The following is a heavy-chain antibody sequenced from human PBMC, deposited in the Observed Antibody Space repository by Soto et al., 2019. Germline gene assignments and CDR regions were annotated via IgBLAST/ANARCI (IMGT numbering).Heavy chain of an antibody. J-gene: IGHJ4*02. CDR2: ISSSSSYI. CDR1: GFTFSSYS. CDR3: AREGYNWNYKGDY. Sequence: EVQLVESGGGLVKPGGSLRLSGASSGFTFSSYSMNWVSQAPGKGLEWVSSISSSSSYIYYADSVKGRFTISRDNAKNSLYLQMNSLRAEDTAVYYCAREGYNWNYKGDYWGQGTLVTVSS. D-gene: IGHD1-7*01. V-gene: IGHV3-21*01.